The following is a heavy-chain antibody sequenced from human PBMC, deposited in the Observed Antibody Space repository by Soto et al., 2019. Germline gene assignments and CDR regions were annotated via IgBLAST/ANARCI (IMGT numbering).Heavy chain of an antibody. CDR3: ATRTSVTTWVAFDV. V-gene: IGHV4-59*01. CDR1: GGSISSYY. J-gene: IGHJ3*01. Sequence: QVQLQESGPGLVKPSETLSLTCNVSGGSISSYYWSWLRQPPGKGLEWIGYMFYTGGTDYNPSLKSRFTISIDTSKNQVSLELDSVTAADTAVYYCATRTSVTTWVAFDVWGQGTLVTVSS. D-gene: IGHD4-17*01. CDR2: MFYTGGT.